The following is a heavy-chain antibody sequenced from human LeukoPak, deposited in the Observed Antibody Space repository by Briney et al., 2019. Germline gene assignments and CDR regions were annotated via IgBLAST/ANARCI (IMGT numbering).Heavy chain of an antibody. CDR3: ASSIAVAALDLYYYGMDV. CDR1: GYTFTGYY. D-gene: IGHD6-19*01. J-gene: IGHJ6*02. V-gene: IGHV1-2*04. Sequence: ASVKVSCKASGYTFTGYYMHWVRQAPGQGLEWMGWINPNSGGTNYAQKFQGWVTMTRDTSTSTAYMELRSLRSDDTAVYYCASSIAVAALDLYYYGMDVWGQGTTVTVSS. CDR2: INPNSGGT.